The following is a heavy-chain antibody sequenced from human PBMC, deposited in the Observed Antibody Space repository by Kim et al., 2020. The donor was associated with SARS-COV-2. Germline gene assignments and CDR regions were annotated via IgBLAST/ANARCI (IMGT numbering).Heavy chain of an antibody. Sequence: GESLKISCKGSGYSFTNYWISWVRQMPGKGLEWMGTIDPTDSYTNYSPSFQGHVTISADKSISTAYLQWSSLKASDTAMYYCARHRLSSILHLSDDAFDIWGQGTMVTVSS. CDR3: ARHRLSSILHLSDDAFDI. CDR1: GYSFTNYW. V-gene: IGHV5-10-1*01. J-gene: IGHJ3*02. CDR2: IDPTDSYT.